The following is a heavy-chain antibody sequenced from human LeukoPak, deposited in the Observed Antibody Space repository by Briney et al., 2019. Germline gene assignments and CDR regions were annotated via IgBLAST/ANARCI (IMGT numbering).Heavy chain of an antibody. V-gene: IGHV4-4*07. CDR3: ARSNGAFDWFDP. D-gene: IGHD3-10*01. CDR2: IYTSGSP. Sequence: SETLSLTCTVSGGAIRSHYWNWIRQPAGKGLEWIGRIYTSGSPNYNPSLKSRVTMSLDTSKNQFSLNLNSVTAADTAVYYCARSNGAFDWFDPWGQGSLVTVSS. CDR1: GGAIRSHY. J-gene: IGHJ5*02.